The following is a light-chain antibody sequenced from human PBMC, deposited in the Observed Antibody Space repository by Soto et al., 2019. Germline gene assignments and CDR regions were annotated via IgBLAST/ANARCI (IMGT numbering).Light chain of an antibody. J-gene: IGKJ1*01. Sequence: IVMTQSPATLSVSPGERATLSCRASQSVTSSLAWYQQKPGQAPRLLIYAASARATGIPARFSGSGSETEFTLTISGLQSEDFAVYYSQQYDYWPQTFGQGTKVDIK. CDR1: QSVTSS. V-gene: IGKV3-15*01. CDR3: QQYDYWPQT. CDR2: AAS.